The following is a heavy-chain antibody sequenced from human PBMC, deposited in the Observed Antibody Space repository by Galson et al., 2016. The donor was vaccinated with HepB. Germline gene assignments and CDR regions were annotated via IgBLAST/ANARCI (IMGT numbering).Heavy chain of an antibody. J-gene: IGHJ4*02. CDR2: IFYGGGT. Sequence: TLSLTCSVSGASISTYYWTWIRQSPGKALEWVGDIFYGGGTRYNASLQSRVTISVDTSKNQVFLKLTSVTAADTAVYYCARRPGGMNPVDDYFDNWGLGAVVTVSS. CDR1: GASISTYY. D-gene: IGHD3-16*01. V-gene: IGHV4-59*08. CDR3: ARRPGGMNPVDDYFDN.